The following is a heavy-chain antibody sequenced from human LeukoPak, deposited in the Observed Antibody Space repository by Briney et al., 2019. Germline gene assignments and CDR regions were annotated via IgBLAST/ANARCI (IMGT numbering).Heavy chain of an antibody. D-gene: IGHD2-2*01. Sequence: HPGGSLRLTCAASGFTFSSYEMNWVRRAPGKGLEWVSYIGRSGSTIYYADSVKGRFTISRDNAKNSLYLQMSSLRAEDTAVYYCGSGYDIDYWGQGILVTVPP. J-gene: IGHJ4*02. CDR1: GFTFSSYE. CDR2: IGRSGSTI. V-gene: IGHV3-48*03. CDR3: GSGYDIDY.